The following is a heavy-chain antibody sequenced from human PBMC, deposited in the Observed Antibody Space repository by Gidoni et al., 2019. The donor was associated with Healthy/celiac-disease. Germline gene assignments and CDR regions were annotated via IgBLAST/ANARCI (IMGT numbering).Heavy chain of an antibody. CDR3: ERTSGYSSGWSIDY. CDR1: GFSLSTSGAG. Sequence: QITLKDSVPTLVTPTQTLTLTCPFSGFSLSTSGAGVGWIRQPPGKALEWLALNYWEDEKRYSPCLKSRPTITKDTSKNQGVLTMTNMDPVDKATYYCERTSGYSSGWSIDYWGQGTLVTVSS. CDR2: NYWEDEK. D-gene: IGHD6-19*01. J-gene: IGHJ4*02. V-gene: IGHV2-5*02.